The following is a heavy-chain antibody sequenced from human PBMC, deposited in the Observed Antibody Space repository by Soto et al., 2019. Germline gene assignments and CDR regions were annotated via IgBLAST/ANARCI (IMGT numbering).Heavy chain of an antibody. J-gene: IGHJ5*01. CDR1: GGSISTGDYY. V-gene: IGHV4-30-4*01. Sequence: SETLSLTCTVSGGSISTGDYYWSGIRQAQGKGWEWRAYICKDVSNIYNPSLKRRVSLSLDTSSSRFSLRLRSVTAAATAFYYCVREGPSRQATGYMDSWGPGTLVTVSS. CDR2: ICKDVSN. D-gene: IGHD3-9*01. CDR3: VREGPSRQATGYMDS.